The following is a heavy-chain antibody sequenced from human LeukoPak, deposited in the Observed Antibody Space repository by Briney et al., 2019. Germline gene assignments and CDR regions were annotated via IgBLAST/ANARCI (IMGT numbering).Heavy chain of an antibody. CDR3: AKHPIVVVPAANY. CDR2: MNSDGSTT. J-gene: IGHJ4*02. V-gene: IGHV3-74*01. CDR1: GFTFSNSW. Sequence: GGSLRLSCAASGFTFSNSWMHWVRQVPGKGLVWVSRMNSDGSTTNYADSVKGRFTISRDNAKNTLYLQMNSLRAEDTAVYYCAKHPIVVVPAANYWGQGTLVTVSS. D-gene: IGHD2-2*01.